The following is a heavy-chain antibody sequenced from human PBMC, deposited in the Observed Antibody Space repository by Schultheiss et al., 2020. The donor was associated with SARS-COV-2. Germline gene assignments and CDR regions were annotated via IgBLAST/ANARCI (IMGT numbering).Heavy chain of an antibody. Sequence: GGSLRLSCAASGFTFSSSGMHWVRQAPGKGLEWVAVISYDGSNKYYADSVKGRFTISRDNAKNSLYLQMNSLRAEDTAVYYCARVTIPKDYWGQGTLVTVAS. CDR2: ISYDGSNK. CDR1: GFTFSSSG. V-gene: IGHV3-30*03. D-gene: IGHD3-3*01. CDR3: ARVTIPKDY. J-gene: IGHJ4*02.